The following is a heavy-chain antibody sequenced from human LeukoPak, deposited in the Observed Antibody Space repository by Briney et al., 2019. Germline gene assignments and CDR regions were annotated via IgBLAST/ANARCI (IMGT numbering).Heavy chain of an antibody. V-gene: IGHV4-34*01. CDR2: INHSGST. D-gene: IGHD6-13*01. J-gene: IGHJ4*02. Sequence: PSETLSLTCAVYGGSFSGYYWSWIRQPPGKGLEWIGEINHSGSTNYYPSLKSRVTISVDTSKNQFSLKLSSVTAADTAVYYCARRPSHSSSWYIDYWGQGTLVTVSS. CDR3: ARRPSHSSSWYIDY. CDR1: GGSFSGYY.